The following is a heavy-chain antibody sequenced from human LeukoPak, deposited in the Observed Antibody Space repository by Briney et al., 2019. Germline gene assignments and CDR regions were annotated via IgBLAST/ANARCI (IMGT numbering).Heavy chain of an antibody. J-gene: IGHJ4*02. D-gene: IGHD5-18*01. V-gene: IGHV3-30*02. Sequence: PGGSLRLSCSASGFTFRTYGMHWVGQAPGRGLEWVAFTRFDGSNQYYADSVKGRFTISRDNSNNTLSLQMNTLRGDDTAVYFCAKGYGESHFDSWGQGTLVTVSS. CDR1: GFTFRTYG. CDR3: AKGYGESHFDS. CDR2: TRFDGSNQ.